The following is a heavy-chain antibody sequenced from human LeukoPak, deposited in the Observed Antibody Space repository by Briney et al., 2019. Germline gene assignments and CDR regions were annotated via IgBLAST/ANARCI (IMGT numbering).Heavy chain of an antibody. D-gene: IGHD3-10*01. Sequence: SETLSLTCTVSGVSISYYYWSWIRQPPGKGLEWIGYIHYSGSTNYNPSLKSRVTILVDTSKNQFSLKLSSVTAADTAVYYCARVEEGYGSGRRENYYYYYMDVWGKGPRSPSP. J-gene: IGHJ6*03. CDR2: IHYSGST. CDR3: ARVEEGYGSGRRENYYYYYMDV. CDR1: GVSISYYY. V-gene: IGHV4-59*01.